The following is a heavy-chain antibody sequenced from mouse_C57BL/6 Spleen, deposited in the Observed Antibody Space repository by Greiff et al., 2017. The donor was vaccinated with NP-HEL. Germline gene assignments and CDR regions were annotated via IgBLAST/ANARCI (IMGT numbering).Heavy chain of an antibody. CDR2: ISSEGDYI. J-gene: IGHJ2*01. CDR3: TGDTDYGSSPYFDY. CDR1: GFTFSSYA. V-gene: IGHV5-9-1*02. D-gene: IGHD1-1*01. Sequence: EVQVLESGDGLVKPGGSLTLSCAASGFTFSSYAMSWVRQMPEKRLEWVAYISSEGDYIHYADTVKGRFTISRDNARNTLYLQMSSLKSEDTAMYYCTGDTDYGSSPYFDYWGQGTTLTVSS.